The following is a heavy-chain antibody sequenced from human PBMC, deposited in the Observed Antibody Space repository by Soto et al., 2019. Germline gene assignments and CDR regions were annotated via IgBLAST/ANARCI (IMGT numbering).Heavy chain of an antibody. Sequence: PGGSLRLSCAASGFTVTSHYMSWVRQAPGKGLEWVSVIYSGGSTYYAVSVKGRFTISRDNSKNTLYLQMNSLRAGDTAVYYCARDLYFDYWGQGTLVTVSS. CDR1: GFTVTSHY. V-gene: IGHV3-66*01. J-gene: IGHJ4*02. CDR3: ARDLYFDY. CDR2: IYSGGST.